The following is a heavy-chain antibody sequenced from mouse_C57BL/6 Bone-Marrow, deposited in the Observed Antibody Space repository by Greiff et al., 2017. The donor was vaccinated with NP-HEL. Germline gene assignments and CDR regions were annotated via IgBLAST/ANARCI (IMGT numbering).Heavy chain of an antibody. D-gene: IGHD1-1*01. CDR2: ISNLAYSI. J-gene: IGHJ1*03. CDR1: GFTFSDYG. Sequence: EVMLVESGGGLVQPGGSLKLSCAASGFTFSDYGMAWVRQAPRKGPEWVAFISNLAYSIYYADTVTGRFTISRENAKNTLYLEMSSLRSEDTAMYYCARRGYYYGSWYFDVWGTGTTVTVSS. CDR3: ARRGYYYGSWYFDV. V-gene: IGHV5-15*01.